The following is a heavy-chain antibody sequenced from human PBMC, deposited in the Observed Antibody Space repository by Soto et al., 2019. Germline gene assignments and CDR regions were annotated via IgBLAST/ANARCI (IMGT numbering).Heavy chain of an antibody. D-gene: IGHD3-10*01. CDR3: TTDSYITPIIVRSDY. V-gene: IGHV3-15*07. J-gene: IGHJ4*01. Sequence: GGSLRLSCAASGFTFSYAWINWVRQAPGKGLEWVGRVKSKNDGGTTDFAAPVKGRFAISRDDSKNMVYLEMNSLQTEDTAIYYCTTDSYITPIIVRSDYWGHGTLVTVSS. CDR1: GFTFSYAW. CDR2: VKSKNDGGTT.